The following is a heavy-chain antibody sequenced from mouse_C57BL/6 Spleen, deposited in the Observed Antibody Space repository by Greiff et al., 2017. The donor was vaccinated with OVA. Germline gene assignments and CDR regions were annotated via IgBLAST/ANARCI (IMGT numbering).Heavy chain of an antibody. Sequence: EVQLQQSGPGLVKPSQSLSLTCSVTGYSITSGYYWNWIRQFPGNKLEWMGYISYDGSNNYNPSLKNRISITRDTSKNQFFLKLNSVTTEDTATYDCARDDYDRVDDWGQGTTLTVSS. V-gene: IGHV3-6*01. CDR1: GYSITSGYY. CDR2: ISYDGSN. D-gene: IGHD2-4*01. CDR3: ARDDYDRVDD. J-gene: IGHJ2*01.